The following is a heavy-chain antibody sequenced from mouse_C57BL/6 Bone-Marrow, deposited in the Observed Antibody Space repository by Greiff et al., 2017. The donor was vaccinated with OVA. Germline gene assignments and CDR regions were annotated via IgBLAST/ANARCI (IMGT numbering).Heavy chain of an antibody. J-gene: IGHJ2*01. CDR2: IYPRSGNT. CDR3: ARWDYYGSSDGY. V-gene: IGHV1-81*01. CDR1: GYTFTSYG. D-gene: IGHD1-1*01. Sequence: QFQLQQSGAELARPGASVKLSCKASGYTFTSYGISWVKQRTGQGLEWIGEIYPRSGNTYYNEKFKGQATLTADKSSSTAYMELRSLTSEDSAVYFCARWDYYGSSDGYWGQGTTLTVSS.